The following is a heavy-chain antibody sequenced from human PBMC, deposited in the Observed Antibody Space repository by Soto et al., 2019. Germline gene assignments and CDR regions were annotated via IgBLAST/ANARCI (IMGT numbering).Heavy chain of an antibody. Sequence: TGGSLRLSCAASGFTFSNSAMVWVRQAPGKGLEWVALISYDGSYRYYADSVKGRFTISRDNSKNILYLQMNGLRADDTAVYYCAKDTDYDLNWFDPWGQGTLVTVSS. J-gene: IGHJ5*02. D-gene: IGHD3-22*01. CDR3: AKDTDYDLNWFDP. V-gene: IGHV3-30*18. CDR2: ISYDGSYR. CDR1: GFTFSNSA.